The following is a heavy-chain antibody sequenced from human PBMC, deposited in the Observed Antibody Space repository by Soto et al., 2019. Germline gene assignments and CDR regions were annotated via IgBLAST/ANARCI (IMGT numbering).Heavy chain of an antibody. J-gene: IGHJ3*02. Sequence: QVQLVQSGAEVKKPGSSVKVSCKASGGTFSSYAISWVRQAPGQGLEWMGGIIPIFGTANYAQKFQGRVTITADKSTSTAYMELSSLRSEDTAVYYCATLPTTYYYASSGYYPGDAFDIWGQGTMVTVSS. CDR2: IIPIFGTA. CDR1: GGTFSSYA. CDR3: ATLPTTYYYASSGYYPGDAFDI. D-gene: IGHD3-22*01. V-gene: IGHV1-69*06.